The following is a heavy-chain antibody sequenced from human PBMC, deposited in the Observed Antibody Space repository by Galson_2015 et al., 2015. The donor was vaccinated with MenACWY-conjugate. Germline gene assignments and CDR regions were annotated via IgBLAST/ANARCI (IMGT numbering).Heavy chain of an antibody. J-gene: IGHJ4*02. CDR1: DDSVNSGSYY. CDR3: ARAAWNYMFFDS. V-gene: IGHV4-61*01. D-gene: IGHD1-7*01. Sequence: ETLSLTCTVSDDSVNSGSYYWNWIRQPPGKVLEWVGYVYYNGNTNYNPSVESRVTISVDTSKNQFSLRLSSVTAADTAVYYCARAAWNYMFFDSWGQGSLVTVSS. CDR2: VYYNGNT.